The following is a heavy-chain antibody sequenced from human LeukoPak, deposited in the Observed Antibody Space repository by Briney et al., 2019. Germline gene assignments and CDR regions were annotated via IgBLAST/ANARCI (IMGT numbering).Heavy chain of an antibody. Sequence: PGRSLRLSCAASGFTFSSYAMHWVRQAPGKGLEWVAVISYDGSNKYYADSVKGRFTISRDNSKNTLYLQMNSLRAEDTAVYYCAKGGSYAWGQGTLVTVSS. CDR3: AKGGSYA. V-gene: IGHV3-30*04. J-gene: IGHJ5*02. CDR1: GFTFSSYA. D-gene: IGHD1-26*01. CDR2: ISYDGSNK.